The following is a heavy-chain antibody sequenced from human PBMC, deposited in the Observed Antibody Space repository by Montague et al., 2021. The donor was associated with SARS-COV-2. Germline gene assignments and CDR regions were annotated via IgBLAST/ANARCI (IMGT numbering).Heavy chain of an antibody. CDR3: ARVGVITTWFYFDY. Sequence: SETLSLTCTVSGGSINSDSFYWGWIRQPPGKGLERIGYIYYSGSTNYNPSLKSRVTISVDTSKNQFSLKLSSVTAADTAVYYCARVGVITTWFYFDYWGQGTLVTVSS. CDR1: GGSINSDSFY. V-gene: IGHV4-61*01. CDR2: IYYSGST. D-gene: IGHD3-22*01. J-gene: IGHJ4*02.